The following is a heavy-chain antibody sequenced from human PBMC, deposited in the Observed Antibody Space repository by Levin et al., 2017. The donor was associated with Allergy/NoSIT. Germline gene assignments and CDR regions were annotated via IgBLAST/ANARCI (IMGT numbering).Heavy chain of an antibody. CDR2: ISYDGSNK. J-gene: IGHJ4*02. D-gene: IGHD4-17*01. Sequence: GESLKISCAASGFTFSSYGMHWVRQAPGKGLEWVAVISYDGSNKYYADSVKGRFTISRDNSKNTLYLQMNSLRAEDTAVYYCAKIPYGDYDDYWGQGTLVTVSS. CDR1: GFTFSSYG. V-gene: IGHV3-30*18. CDR3: AKIPYGDYDDY.